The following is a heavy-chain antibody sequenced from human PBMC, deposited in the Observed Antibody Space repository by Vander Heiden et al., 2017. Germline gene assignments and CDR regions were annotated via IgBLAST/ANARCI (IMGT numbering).Heavy chain of an antibody. CDR2: IYPGDSDT. Sequence: EVQLVQSGAEVKKPGESLKISCTGSGYSFTSYGIGWVRQMPGKGLEWMGIIYPGDSDTRYSPSFQGQVTISADKSISTAYLQWSSLKASDTAMYYCARRARYYYDSSGYYFDYWGQGTLVTVSS. D-gene: IGHD3-22*01. J-gene: IGHJ4*01. CDR3: ARRARYYYDSSGYYFDY. CDR1: GYSFTSYG. V-gene: IGHV5-51*01.